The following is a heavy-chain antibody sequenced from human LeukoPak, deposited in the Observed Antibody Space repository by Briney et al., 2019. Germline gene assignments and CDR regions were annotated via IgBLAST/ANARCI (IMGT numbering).Heavy chain of an antibody. D-gene: IGHD2-2*01. J-gene: IGHJ4*02. V-gene: IGHV3-30*04. CDR3: ARGGVVVPAAILY. CDR2: ISYDGSNK. Sequence: AGGSLRFSCAASGFTFSSYAMHRVRQAPGKGLEWVAVISYDGSNKYYADSVKGRFTISRDNSKNTLYLQMNSLRAEDTAVYYCARGGVVVPAAILYWGQGTLVTVSS. CDR1: GFTFSSYA.